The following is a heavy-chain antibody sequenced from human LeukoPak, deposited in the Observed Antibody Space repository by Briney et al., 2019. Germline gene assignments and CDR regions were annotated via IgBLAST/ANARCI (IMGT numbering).Heavy chain of an antibody. V-gene: IGHV3-23*01. Sequence: GGSLRLSCATSGFTFNTFAMSWVRQAPGKGLEWVATITGSGANTYYADSVKGRFDVSRDNSMDTLYLQMNSLRAEDTAVYYCARDPRDRPFDYWGQGMLVTVSS. CDR3: ARDPRDRPFDY. J-gene: IGHJ4*02. CDR2: ITGSGANT. CDR1: GFTFNTFA.